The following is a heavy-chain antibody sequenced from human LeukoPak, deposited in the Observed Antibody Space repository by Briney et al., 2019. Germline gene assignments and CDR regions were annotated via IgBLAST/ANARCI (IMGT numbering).Heavy chain of an antibody. Sequence: GRSLRLSCAASGFTFSSYAMHWVRQAPGKGLEWVAVISYDGSNKYYADSVKGRFTISRDNSKNTLYLQMNSLRAEDTAAYYCAREETSRGYDILTGYFRHWGQGTLVTVSS. D-gene: IGHD3-9*01. CDR2: ISYDGSNK. CDR1: GFTFSSYA. CDR3: AREETSRGYDILTGYFRH. V-gene: IGHV3-30*04. J-gene: IGHJ1*01.